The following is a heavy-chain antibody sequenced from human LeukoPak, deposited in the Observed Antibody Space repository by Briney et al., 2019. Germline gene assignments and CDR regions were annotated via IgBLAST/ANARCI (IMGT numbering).Heavy chain of an antibody. J-gene: IGHJ4*02. D-gene: IGHD2-2*01. Sequence: GGSLRLSCAASGVTFSSYSMNWVRQAPGKGLEWVSSMSSSSSYIYYADSVKGRFTISRDNAKNSLYLQMNSPRAEDTAVYYCARDVHYCSSTSCTYYFDYWAQGTLVTVSS. CDR2: MSSSSSYI. CDR3: ARDVHYCSSTSCTYYFDY. CDR1: GVTFSSYS. V-gene: IGHV3-21*01.